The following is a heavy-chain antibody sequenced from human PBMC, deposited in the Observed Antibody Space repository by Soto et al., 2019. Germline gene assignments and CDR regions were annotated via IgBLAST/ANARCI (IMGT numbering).Heavy chain of an antibody. J-gene: IGHJ4*02. Sequence: VQLVESGGGVVQPGRSLRLSCAASGFTFSDYAMHWVRQAPGKGLEWVAVVSHDGRNTHYADSVKGRFTISSDGSKNNGSVEMTSLSGEGRAVYYCAEGGPKWLVRSDFNYWGPGALVPVYS. CDR1: GFTFSDYA. CDR3: AEGGPKWLVRSDFNY. CDR2: VSHDGRNT. V-gene: IGHV3-30*03. D-gene: IGHD6-19*01.